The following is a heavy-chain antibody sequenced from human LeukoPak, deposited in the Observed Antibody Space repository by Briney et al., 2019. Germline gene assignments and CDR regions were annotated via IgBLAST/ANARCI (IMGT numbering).Heavy chain of an antibody. V-gene: IGHV4-39*01. Sequence: PSETLSLTCTVSGGSISSSSYYWGWLRQPPGKGLEWIGSIYYSGSTYCNPSLKSRVTITVATSTNQFSLNLSSVTAADTAVYYFARGNNCNLNWFYPCGQGTLVTVSS. CDR3: ARGNNCNLNWFYP. J-gene: IGHJ5*02. CDR2: IYYSGST. D-gene: IGHD1-20*01. CDR1: GGSISSSSYY.